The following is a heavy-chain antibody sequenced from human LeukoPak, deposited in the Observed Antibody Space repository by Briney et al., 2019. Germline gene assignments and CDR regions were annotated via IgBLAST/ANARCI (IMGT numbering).Heavy chain of an antibody. Sequence: PSETLSLTCAVSGYSISSGYYWGWIRQPPGKGLEWIGSIYHSGSTYYNPSLKSRVTISVDTSKNQFPLKLSSVTAADTAVYYCARHTYCSGGSCYFDPWGQGTLVTVSS. J-gene: IGHJ5*02. V-gene: IGHV4-38-2*01. CDR3: ARHTYCSGGSCYFDP. D-gene: IGHD2-15*01. CDR2: IYHSGST. CDR1: GYSISSGYY.